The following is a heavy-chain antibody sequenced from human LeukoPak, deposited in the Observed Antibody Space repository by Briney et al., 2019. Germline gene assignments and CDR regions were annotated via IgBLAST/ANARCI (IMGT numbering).Heavy chain of an antibody. D-gene: IGHD1-26*01. CDR2: ICHGGST. CDR1: GYSISSGYY. CDR3: ARDSIIVGSTTGVDN. Sequence: PSETLSLTCTVSGYSISSGYYWGWIRQPPGKGLEWIGTICHGGSTYYNPSLKSRVTISVDTSKNQFSLKLSSVTAADTAVYYCARDSIIVGSTTGVDNWGQGTLVTVSS. V-gene: IGHV4-38-2*02. J-gene: IGHJ4*02.